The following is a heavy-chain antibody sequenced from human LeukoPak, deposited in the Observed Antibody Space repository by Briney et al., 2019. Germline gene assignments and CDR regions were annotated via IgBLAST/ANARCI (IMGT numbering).Heavy chain of an antibody. Sequence: AGGSLRLSCAASGFTFSSYSMNWVRQAPGKGLEWVSSISSSSSYIYYADSVKGRFTISRDNAKNSLYLQMNSLRAEDTAVYYCASTMVRGVPGGATKDWGQGTLVTVSS. CDR2: ISSSSSYI. J-gene: IGHJ4*02. D-gene: IGHD3-10*01. V-gene: IGHV3-21*04. CDR3: ASTMVRGVPGGATKD. CDR1: GFTFSSYS.